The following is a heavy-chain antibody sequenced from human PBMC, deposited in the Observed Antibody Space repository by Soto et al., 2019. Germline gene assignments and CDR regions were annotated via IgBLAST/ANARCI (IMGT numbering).Heavy chain of an antibody. Sequence: ASVKVSCKASGYTFTGYYMHWVRQAPGQGLEWMGWINPNSGGTNYAQKFQGRVTMTRGTSISTAYMELTRLRSDDTAVYYCASVHFGSGSYHFDYWGQGTLVTVSS. D-gene: IGHD3-10*01. CDR3: ASVHFGSGSYHFDY. CDR2: INPNSGGT. J-gene: IGHJ4*02. V-gene: IGHV1-2*02. CDR1: GYTFTGYY.